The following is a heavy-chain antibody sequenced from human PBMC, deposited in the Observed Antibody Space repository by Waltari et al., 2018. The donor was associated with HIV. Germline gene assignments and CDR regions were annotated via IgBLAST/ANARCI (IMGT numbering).Heavy chain of an antibody. CDR1: GFTVSNNY. J-gene: IGHJ4*02. V-gene: IGHV3-66*01. CDR3: ARSVTGGHFDY. CDR2: IYSDGST. Sequence: EVQLVESGGGLVQPGGSLRLSCAVFGFTVSNNYISWVRQAPGKGRPWVSVIYSDGSTYSAESVKGKFTSSRDNSRNTVFLQMNSLTAEDTAVYYCARSVTGGHFDYWGQGTLVTVSS. D-gene: IGHD2-21*02.